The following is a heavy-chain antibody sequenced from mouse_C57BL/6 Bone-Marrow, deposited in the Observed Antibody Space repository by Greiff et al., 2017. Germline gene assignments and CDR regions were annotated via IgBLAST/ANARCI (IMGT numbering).Heavy chain of an antibody. J-gene: IGHJ2*01. Sequence: VQLQQSGAELAKPGASVKLSCKASGYTFTSYWMHWVKQRPGQGLEWIGYINPSSGYTKYNQKFKDKATLTADKSSSPAYMQLSSLTYEDSAVYYCAIGNIYYDYDGDDWGQGTTLTVSS. CDR3: AIGNIYYDYDGDD. CDR1: GYTFTSYW. CDR2: INPSSGYT. V-gene: IGHV1-7*01. D-gene: IGHD2-4*01.